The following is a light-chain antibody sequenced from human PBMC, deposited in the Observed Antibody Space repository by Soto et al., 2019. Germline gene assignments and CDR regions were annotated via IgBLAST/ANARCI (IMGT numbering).Light chain of an antibody. J-gene: IGLJ1*01. Sequence: QSVLAQPPSASGSPGQAVAISCTGTSSDVGGYDFVSWYQQHPGKAPRLVIYEVTKRPSGIADRFSGSKSGNTASLTVSGLQAEDGADYYCSSYAGNRHFYVFGPGPKVTV. CDR3: SSYAGNRHFYV. CDR2: EVT. CDR1: SSDVGGYDF. V-gene: IGLV2-8*01.